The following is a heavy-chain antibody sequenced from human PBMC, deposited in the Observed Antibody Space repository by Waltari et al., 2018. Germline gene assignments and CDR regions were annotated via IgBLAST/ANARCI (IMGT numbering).Heavy chain of an antibody. D-gene: IGHD5-12*01. CDR2: IKTKADGGTT. CDR3: STEMATIRGPFGF. J-gene: IGHJ4*02. CDR1: GFTFSNAY. V-gene: IGHV3-15*01. Sequence: EVQVVESGGGLVKPGGSLRLSCAASGFTFSNAYINWVRQAPGKGLEWVGRIKTKADGGTTDYAAPVKGRFTISRDDSRNTLYLQINNLKTEDTAVYYCSTEMATIRGPFGFWGQGTLVTVSS.